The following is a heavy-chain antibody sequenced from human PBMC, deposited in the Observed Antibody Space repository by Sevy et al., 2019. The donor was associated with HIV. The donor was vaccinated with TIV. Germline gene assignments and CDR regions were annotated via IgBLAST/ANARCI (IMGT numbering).Heavy chain of an antibody. CDR1: GYTFTSYG. J-gene: IGHJ3*02. V-gene: IGHV1-18*01. CDR3: ARGYYDFWSGYYRRDAFDS. CDR2: ISAYNGDK. Sequence: ASVKVSCKASGYTFTSYGISWVRQAPGQGLEWMGWISAYNGDKNYAQKLQGRVTMTTDTSTSTAYMELTSLRSDDTAVYFCARGYYDFWSGYYRRDAFDSWGQGTRVTVSS. D-gene: IGHD3-3*01.